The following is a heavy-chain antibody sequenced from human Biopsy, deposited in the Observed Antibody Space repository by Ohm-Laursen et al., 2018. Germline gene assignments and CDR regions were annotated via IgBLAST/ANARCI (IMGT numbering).Heavy chain of an antibody. D-gene: IGHD3-10*01. CDR1: GSTFNDYF. CDR2: VNPNSGAT. V-gene: IGHV1-2*02. J-gene: IGHJ4*02. Sequence: ASVKVSCKASGSTFNDYFIHWVRQSPGQGLEWMGWVNPNSGATNSAENFRDRVILTRDTSISAVYIELRRLKSDDAAVYYCARDRMTDVFGGPTRTDVFDSWGQGTPVTVSP. CDR3: ARDRMTDVFGGPTRTDVFDS.